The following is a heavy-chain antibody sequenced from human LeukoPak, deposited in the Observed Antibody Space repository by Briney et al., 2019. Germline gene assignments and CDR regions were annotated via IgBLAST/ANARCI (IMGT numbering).Heavy chain of an antibody. CDR1: GYTFTGYY. J-gene: IGHJ4*02. D-gene: IGHD1-1*01. CDR3: ARDYDRQGTGTTRVEG. CDR2: INPNSGGT. Sequence: ASVTVSFKSSGYTFTGYYMHWVRQAPGQGLEWMGWINPNSGGTNYAQKFQGRVTMTRDTSISTAYMELSRLRSDDTAVYYCARDYDRQGTGTTRVEGWGQGTLVTVSS. V-gene: IGHV1-2*02.